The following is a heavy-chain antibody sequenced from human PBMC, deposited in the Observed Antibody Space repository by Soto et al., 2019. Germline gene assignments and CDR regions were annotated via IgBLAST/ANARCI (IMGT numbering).Heavy chain of an antibody. D-gene: IGHD1-26*01. CDR3: AADLRIVGTNSGYDY. V-gene: IGHV1-24*01. J-gene: IGHJ4*02. CDR2: FDPEDGEI. CDR1: EYTLTELS. Sequence: ASVKISCKVSEYTLTELSMHWVRQAPGKGLEWMGGFDPEDGEIIYAQKFQGRVTMTEDTSTDTAYMELSSLRSEDTAVYYCAADLRIVGTNSGYDYWGQGTLVTVSS.